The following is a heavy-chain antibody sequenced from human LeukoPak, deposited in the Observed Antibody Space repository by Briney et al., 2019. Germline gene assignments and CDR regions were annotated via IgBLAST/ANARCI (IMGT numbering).Heavy chain of an antibody. V-gene: IGHV3-30*02. CDR2: IRYDGSIK. J-gene: IGHJ4*02. Sequence: GGSLRLSCAASGFTFSNYGMHWVRQAPGKGLEWVAFIRYDGSIKYYADSVKGRFTISRDNSQNTLYLQMNSLRAEDTAVFYCARGYIAAAGTWSLGYWGQGTLVTVSS. D-gene: IGHD6-13*01. CDR3: ARGYIAAAGTWSLGY. CDR1: GFTFSNYG.